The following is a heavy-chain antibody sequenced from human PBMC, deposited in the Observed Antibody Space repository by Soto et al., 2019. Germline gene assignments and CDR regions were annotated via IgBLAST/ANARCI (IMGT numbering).Heavy chain of an antibody. J-gene: IGHJ4*02. D-gene: IGHD3-3*01. V-gene: IGHV4-61*01. CDR2: VYHTGRT. CDR3: ARDFAYFDS. CDR1: GGSFKSGSYS. Sequence: SATLSLTCTVSGGSFKSGSYSWSWIRQPPGKGLEWIGYVYHTGRTSYNPSLKSRVSISMDTSKNQFSLNLDSVTAADTAVYFCARDFAYFDSWGQGTLVTVSS.